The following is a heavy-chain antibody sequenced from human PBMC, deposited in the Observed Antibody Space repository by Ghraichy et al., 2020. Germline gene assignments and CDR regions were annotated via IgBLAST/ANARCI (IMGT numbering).Heavy chain of an antibody. V-gene: IGHV4-59*08. CDR2: ISDSGRT. CDR1: GGSISSSY. Sequence: SETLSLTCSVSGGSISSSYLTWIRQPPGKALEWMGFISDSGRTNYNPSLKSRVTISLDTSKNQFSLKLTSVTVADTGVYYCAGRAVGASGMFDSWGQGTLVTVSS. D-gene: IGHD1-26*01. J-gene: IGHJ4*02. CDR3: AGRAVGASGMFDS.